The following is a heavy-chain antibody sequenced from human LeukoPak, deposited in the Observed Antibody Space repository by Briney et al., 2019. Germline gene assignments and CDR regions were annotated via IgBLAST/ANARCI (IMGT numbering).Heavy chain of an antibody. D-gene: IGHD3-10*01. V-gene: IGHV4-39*07. CDR3: ARAGWFGELYGPLDF. CDR1: GGSISSSSYY. CDR2: INHSGST. J-gene: IGHJ4*02. Sequence: SETLSLTCIVPGGSISSSSYYWGWIRQPPGKGLEWIGEINHSGSTNYNPSLKSRLSISVDPSKNQFSLKLTSVIAADTAVYYCARAGWFGELYGPLDFWGQGTLVTVSS.